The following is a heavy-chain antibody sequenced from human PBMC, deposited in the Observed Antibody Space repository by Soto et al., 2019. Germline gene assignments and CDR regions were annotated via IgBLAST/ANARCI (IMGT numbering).Heavy chain of an antibody. CDR3: ARQAYSGYGRLGY. D-gene: IGHD5-12*01. Sequence: SLTCTVSGGSISSSSYYWGWIRQPPGKGLEWIGSIYYSGSTYYNPSLKSRVTISVDTSKNQFSLKLSSVTAADTAVYYCARQAYSGYGRLGYWGQGTLVTVSS. CDR2: IYYSGST. V-gene: IGHV4-39*01. J-gene: IGHJ4*02. CDR1: GGSISSSSYY.